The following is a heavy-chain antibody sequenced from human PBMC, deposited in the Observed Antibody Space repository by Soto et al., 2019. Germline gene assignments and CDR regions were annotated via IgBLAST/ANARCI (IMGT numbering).Heavy chain of an antibody. CDR1: GDSISAYS. J-gene: IGHJ4*02. V-gene: IGHV4-59*01. D-gene: IGHD5-12*01. Sequence: SEALSLTCTVSGDSISAYSWSWVRQPPGKGLEWIGNIHYNGNTKYNPSLKSRVTMSVDTSKNQFSLRLISVTAADTAIYFCAREGNLGRWLQPLDFWGQGTLVTVSS. CDR2: IHYNGNT. CDR3: AREGNLGRWLQPLDF.